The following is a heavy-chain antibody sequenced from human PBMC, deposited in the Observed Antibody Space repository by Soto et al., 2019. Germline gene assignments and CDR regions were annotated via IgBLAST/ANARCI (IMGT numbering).Heavy chain of an antibody. CDR3: TRHDSSGYYYRYNWFGP. Sequence: SGPTLVNPTETLTLTCTVSGFSLSNARMGVSWIRQPPGKALEWLAHIFSNDEKSYSTSLKSRLTISKDTSKSQVVLTMTNMDPVDTATYYCTRHDSSGYYYRYNWFGPWGQGTLVTVSS. J-gene: IGHJ5*02. D-gene: IGHD3-22*01. V-gene: IGHV2-26*01. CDR1: GFSLSNARMG. CDR2: IFSNDEK.